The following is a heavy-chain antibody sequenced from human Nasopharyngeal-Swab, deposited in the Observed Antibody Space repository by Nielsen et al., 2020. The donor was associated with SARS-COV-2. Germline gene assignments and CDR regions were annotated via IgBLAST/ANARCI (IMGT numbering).Heavy chain of an antibody. V-gene: IGHV4-39*01. CDR2: IYYSGST. D-gene: IGHD4-17*01. CDR3: ARHGTTVTRNYAFDI. Sequence: WIRQPPGKGLEWIGSIYYSGSTNYNPSLKSRVTISVDTSKNQFSLKLSSVTAADTAVYYCARHGTTVTRNYAFDIWGQGTMVTVSS. J-gene: IGHJ3*02.